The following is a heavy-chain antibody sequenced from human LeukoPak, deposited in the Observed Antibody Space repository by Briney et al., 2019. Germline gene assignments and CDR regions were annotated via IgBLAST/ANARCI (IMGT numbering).Heavy chain of an antibody. J-gene: IGHJ3*02. D-gene: IGHD3-16*01. CDR2: IYTSGST. Sequence: SQTLSLTCTVSGGSISSGSYYWSWIRQPAGKGLEWIGRIYTSGSTNYNPSLKSRVTISVDTPKNQFSLKLSSVTAADTAVYYCASVSLYEAFDIWGQGTMVTVSS. CDR3: ASVSLYEAFDI. CDR1: GGSISSGSYY. V-gene: IGHV4-61*02.